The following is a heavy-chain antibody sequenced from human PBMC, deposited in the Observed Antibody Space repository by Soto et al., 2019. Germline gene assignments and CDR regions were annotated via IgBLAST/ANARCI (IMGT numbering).Heavy chain of an antibody. CDR3: AGGGSSWSLSNWFDP. CDR1: GGSISSGGYY. Sequence: QVQLQESGPGLVKPSQTLSLTCTVSGGSISSGGYYWSWIRQHPGKGLEWIGYIYYSGCTYYNPSLKSRVTISVDTSKHQCSLKLSSVTTADTAVYYCAGGGSSWSLSNWFDPWGQGTLVTVSS. V-gene: IGHV4-31*03. CDR2: IYYSGCT. D-gene: IGHD6-13*01. J-gene: IGHJ5*02.